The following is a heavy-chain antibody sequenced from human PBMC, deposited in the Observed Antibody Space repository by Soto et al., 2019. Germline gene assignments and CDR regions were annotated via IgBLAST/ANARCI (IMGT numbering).Heavy chain of an antibody. CDR2: ISGSGGST. Sequence: LRLSCAASGFTFSSYAMSWVRQAPGKGLEWVSAISGSGGSTYYADSVKGRFTISRDNSKNTLYLQMNSLRAEDTAVYYCAKDPYYYDSSGYYSDYWGQGTLVTVSS. J-gene: IGHJ4*02. V-gene: IGHV3-23*01. CDR3: AKDPYYYDSSGYYSDY. D-gene: IGHD3-22*01. CDR1: GFTFSSYA.